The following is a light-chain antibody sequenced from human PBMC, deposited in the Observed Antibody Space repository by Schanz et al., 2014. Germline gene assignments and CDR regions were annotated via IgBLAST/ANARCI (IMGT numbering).Light chain of an antibody. CDR1: SSNIGAGYD. CDR3: QSYDNSLSGPRGV. CDR2: GNN. J-gene: IGLJ3*02. V-gene: IGLV1-40*01. Sequence: QSVLTQPPSVSGAPGQRVTISCTGSSSNIGAGYDVHWYQQLPGTAPKLLIYGNNNRPLGVPGRFSGSKSGTSASLAITGLRAEDEAEYYCQSYDNSLSGPRGVFGGGTKLTVL.